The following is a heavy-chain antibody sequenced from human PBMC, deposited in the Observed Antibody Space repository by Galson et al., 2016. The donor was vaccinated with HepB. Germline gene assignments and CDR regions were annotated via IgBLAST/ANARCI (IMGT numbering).Heavy chain of an antibody. Sequence: SLRLSCAASGFTFSDYFMNWTRQAPGKGLEWVSYIGSSSSFTNYADSVKGRFTISRDNAKNSLYLQMNSLRAEDTAVYYCARRPFDCTKGVCYWGPSSFYFYGMDVWGHGTTVTVSS. CDR3: ARRPFDCTKGVCYWGPSSFYFYGMDV. J-gene: IGHJ6*02. D-gene: IGHD2-8*01. CDR1: GFTFSDYF. V-gene: IGHV3-11*06. CDR2: IGSSSSFT.